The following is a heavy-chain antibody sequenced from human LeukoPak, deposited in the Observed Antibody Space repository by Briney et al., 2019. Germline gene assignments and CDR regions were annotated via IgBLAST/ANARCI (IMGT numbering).Heavy chain of an antibody. CDR2: ISAYNGNT. Sequence: GESLKISCKGSGYTFTSYGISWVRQAPGQGLEWMGWISAYNGNTNYAQKLQGRVTMTTDTSTSTAYLELRSLRSDDTAVYYCASGYSYGRNYYGMDVGGQGTTVTVSS. J-gene: IGHJ6*02. D-gene: IGHD5-18*01. CDR3: ASGYSYGRNYYGMDV. CDR1: GYTFTSYG. V-gene: IGHV1-18*01.